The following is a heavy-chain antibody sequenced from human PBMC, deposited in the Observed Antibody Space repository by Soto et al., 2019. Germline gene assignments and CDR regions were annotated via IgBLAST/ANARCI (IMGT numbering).Heavy chain of an antibody. V-gene: IGHV3-33*01. CDR3: ASPYGSGDI. J-gene: IGHJ3*02. CDR1: GFTFSSYG. D-gene: IGHD3-10*01. Sequence: QVQLVESGGGVVQPGRSLRLSCAASGFTFSSYGMHWVRQAPGKGLEWVAVIWYDGSNKYYADTVKGRFTISRDNSKNTLYLQRNSVRAENTDVYYCASPYGSGDIWGQGPMVTVSS. CDR2: IWYDGSNK.